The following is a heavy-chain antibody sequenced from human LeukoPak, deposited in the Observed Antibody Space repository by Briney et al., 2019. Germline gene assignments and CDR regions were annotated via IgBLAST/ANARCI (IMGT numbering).Heavy chain of an antibody. CDR1: GGSISSYY. CDR3: ARGRGSMYYFDY. Sequence: SETLSLTCTVSGGSISSYYWSWIRQPPGKGLEWIGYIYYSGSTNYNPSLESRVTISVDTSKNQFSLKLSSVTAADTAVYYCARGRGSMYYFDYWGQGTLVTVSS. D-gene: IGHD2-15*01. CDR2: IYYSGST. V-gene: IGHV4-59*01. J-gene: IGHJ4*02.